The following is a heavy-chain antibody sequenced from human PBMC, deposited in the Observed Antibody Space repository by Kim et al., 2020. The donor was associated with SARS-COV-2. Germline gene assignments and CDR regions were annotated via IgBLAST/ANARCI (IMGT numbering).Heavy chain of an antibody. CDR3: ARAPLNDYGDYNNFQH. J-gene: IGHJ1*01. V-gene: IGHV3-48*03. D-gene: IGHD4-17*01. CDR2: ISSSGSTI. Sequence: GGSLRLSCAASGFTFSSYEMNWVRQAPGKGLEWVSYISSSGSTIYYADSVKGRFTISRDNAKNSLYLQMNSLRAEDTAVYYCARAPLNDYGDYNNFQHWGQGTLVTVSS. CDR1: GFTFSSYE.